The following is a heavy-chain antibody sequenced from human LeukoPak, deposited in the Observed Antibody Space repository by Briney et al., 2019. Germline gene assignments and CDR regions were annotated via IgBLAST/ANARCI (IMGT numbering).Heavy chain of an antibody. D-gene: IGHD3-22*01. CDR2: IYYSGST. CDR1: GGSISSSSYY. CDR3: ARRRVTSSGYYNFDY. V-gene: IGHV4-61*05. Sequence: PSETLSLTCTVSGGSISSSSYYWGWIRQPPGKGLEWIGYIYYSGSTNYNPSLKSRVTISVDTSKNQFSLKLSSVTAADTAVYYCARRRVTSSGYYNFDYWGQGTLVTVSS. J-gene: IGHJ4*02.